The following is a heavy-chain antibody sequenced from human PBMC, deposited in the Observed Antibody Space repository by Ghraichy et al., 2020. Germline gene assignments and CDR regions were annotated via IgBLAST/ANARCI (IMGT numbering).Heavy chain of an antibody. CDR1: GGTFSSYA. D-gene: IGHD3-10*01. CDR3: ARETMVRGVIITENYYYYYGMDV. CDR2: IIPIFGTA. J-gene: IGHJ6*02. V-gene: IGHV1-69*13. Sequence: SVKVSCKASGGTFSSYAISWVRQAPGQGLEWMGGIIPIFGTANYAQKFQGRVTITADESTSTAYMELSSLRSEDTAVYYCARETMVRGVIITENYYYYYGMDVWGQGTTVTVSS.